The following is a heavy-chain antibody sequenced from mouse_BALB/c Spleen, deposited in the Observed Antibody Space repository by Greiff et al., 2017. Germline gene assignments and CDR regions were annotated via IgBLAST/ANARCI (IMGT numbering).Heavy chain of an antibody. Sequence: EVQRVESGGGLVKPGGSLKLSCAASGFAFSSYDMSWVRQTPEKRLEWVAYISSGGGSTYYPDTVKGRFTISRDNAKNTLYLQMSSLKSEDTAMYYCARPRYGSSSLAYWGQGTLVTVSA. D-gene: IGHD1-1*01. CDR3: ARPRYGSSSLAY. V-gene: IGHV5-12-1*01. CDR2: ISSGGGST. J-gene: IGHJ3*01. CDR1: GFAFSSYD.